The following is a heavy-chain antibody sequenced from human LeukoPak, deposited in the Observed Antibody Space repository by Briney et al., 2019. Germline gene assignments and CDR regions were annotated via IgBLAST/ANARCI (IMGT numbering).Heavy chain of an antibody. Sequence: GGSLRLSCAASGFTFSSYAMSWVRQAPGKGLEWVSAISGSGGSTYYADSVKGRFTISRDNSKSTLYLQMNSLRAEDTAVYYCAKVYCSGGSCYPGYYYDSSGYYVFGYWGQGTLVTVSS. D-gene: IGHD3-22*01. CDR2: ISGSGGST. J-gene: IGHJ4*02. CDR3: AKVYCSGGSCYPGYYYDSSGYYVFGY. CDR1: GFTFSSYA. V-gene: IGHV3-23*01.